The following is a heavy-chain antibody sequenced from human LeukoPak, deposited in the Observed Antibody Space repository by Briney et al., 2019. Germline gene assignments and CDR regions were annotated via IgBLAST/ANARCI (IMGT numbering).Heavy chain of an antibody. CDR3: AKSDYYDSSGHPSSFEY. CDR2: ISGSGGTT. J-gene: IGHJ4*02. V-gene: IGHV3-23*01. CDR1: GFPFRYYA. D-gene: IGHD3-22*01. Sequence: GGSLRLSCAASGFPFRYYAMSWLRQPPGKGLESVSAISGSGGTTYYADSVKGRFTISRDNSKNTVYLQMNSLRAEDTAVYYCAKSDYYDSSGHPSSFEYWGQGALVTFSS.